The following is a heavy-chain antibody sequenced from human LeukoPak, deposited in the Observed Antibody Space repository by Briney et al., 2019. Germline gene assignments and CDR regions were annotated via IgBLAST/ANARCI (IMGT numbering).Heavy chain of an antibody. CDR1: GGSISSYY. CDR3: ARDYGSGSFDY. CDR2: IYYSGST. J-gene: IGHJ4*02. Sequence: SETLSLACTVSGGSISSYYWSWIRQPPGKGLEWIGYIYYSGSTNYNPSLKSRVTISVDTSKNQFSLKLSSVTAADTAVYYCARDYGSGSFDYWGQGTLVTVSS. D-gene: IGHD3-10*01. V-gene: IGHV4-59*01.